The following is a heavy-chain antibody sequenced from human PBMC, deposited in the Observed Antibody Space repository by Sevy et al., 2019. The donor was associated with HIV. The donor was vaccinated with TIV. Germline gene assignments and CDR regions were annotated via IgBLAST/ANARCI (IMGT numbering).Heavy chain of an antibody. D-gene: IGHD3-22*01. Sequence: GGSLRLSCAASGLTFTSYAMNWVRQAPGKGLEWVSTISGSGGSTYYGDSVKGRFTISRDNSKNTLYLQMCSLRAEDTAVYYCAKDRYEGSGYYPEGAFDIWGQGTKVTVSS. J-gene: IGHJ3*02. CDR2: ISGSGGST. V-gene: IGHV3-23*01. CDR3: AKDRYEGSGYYPEGAFDI. CDR1: GLTFTSYA.